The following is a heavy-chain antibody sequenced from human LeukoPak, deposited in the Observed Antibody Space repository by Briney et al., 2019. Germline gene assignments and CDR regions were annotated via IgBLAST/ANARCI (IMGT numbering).Heavy chain of an antibody. CDR2: IYYTGST. J-gene: IGHJ4*02. V-gene: IGHV4-59*01. Sequence: SETLSLTCTVSGDSISSYYWTWIRQPPGKGLEWIAYIYYTGSTYYNPSLKSRLTISVDTSRNQFSLKLNSVTAADTAMYYCARDSTGSYSFDYWGQGTLATVSS. CDR3: ARDSTGSYSFDY. CDR1: GDSISSYY. D-gene: IGHD6-19*01.